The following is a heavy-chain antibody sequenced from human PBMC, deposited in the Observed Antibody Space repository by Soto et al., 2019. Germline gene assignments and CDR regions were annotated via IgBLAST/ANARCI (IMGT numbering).Heavy chain of an antibody. CDR3: ARENPHYDILTGYLTFDY. J-gene: IGHJ4*02. CDR2: IDYSGST. CDR1: GASISSSS. Sequence: SETLSLTCTVSGASISSSSWSWIRQPPGKGLESIGYIDYSGSTNYNPSLKSRVTISVDTSKNQFSLKLSSVTAADTAVYYCARENPHYDILTGYLTFDYWGQGTLVTVSS. D-gene: IGHD3-9*01. V-gene: IGHV4-59*12.